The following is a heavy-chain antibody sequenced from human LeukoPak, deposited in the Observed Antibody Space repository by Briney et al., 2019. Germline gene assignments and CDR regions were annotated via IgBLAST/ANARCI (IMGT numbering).Heavy chain of an antibody. J-gene: IGHJ4*02. V-gene: IGHV3-66*01. CDR2: VYSGGST. CDR3: ARSAPAGTGIFDY. Sequence: GGSLRLSCAASGFTVSSNYISWVRQAPGKGLEWVSVVYSGGSTYYAGSVKGRFTISRDNSKNTLYLQMNSLRAEDTAVYYCARSAPAGTGIFDYWGQGTLATVSS. CDR1: GFTVSSNY. D-gene: IGHD6-19*01.